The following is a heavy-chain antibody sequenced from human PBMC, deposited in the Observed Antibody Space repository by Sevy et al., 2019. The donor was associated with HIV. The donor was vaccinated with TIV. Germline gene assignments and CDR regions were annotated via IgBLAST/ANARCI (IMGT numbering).Heavy chain of an antibody. Sequence: GGSLRLSCAASGFAFSSHAMHWVRQAPGKGLEWVAVISYEGTETFYVASVEGGFTSSGDNSKNMLSLQINSLRPEDTAVYYCARDGGYSIKWYPLYWGHGTLVIVSS. CDR1: GFAFSSHA. D-gene: IGHD3-3*02. CDR3: ARDGGYSIKWYPLY. V-gene: IGHV3-30-3*01. J-gene: IGHJ4*01. CDR2: ISYEGTET.